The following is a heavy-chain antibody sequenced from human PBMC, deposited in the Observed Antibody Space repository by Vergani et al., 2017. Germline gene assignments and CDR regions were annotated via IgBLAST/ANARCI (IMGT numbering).Heavy chain of an antibody. V-gene: IGHV3-21*01. D-gene: IGHD3-16*01. CDR2: IGFSSTYI. CDR1: GFGFNLYS. Sequence: EVQLVESGGDLAQPGGSLTLSCVASGFGFNLYSMNWVRQAPGKGLEWVSSIGFSSTYIFYADSVRGRFTISRDNARNSLYLRMSNLRAEDTAVYYCARGREGRYAHYFDYWGQGNLVTVSS. J-gene: IGHJ4*02. CDR3: ARGREGRYAHYFDY.